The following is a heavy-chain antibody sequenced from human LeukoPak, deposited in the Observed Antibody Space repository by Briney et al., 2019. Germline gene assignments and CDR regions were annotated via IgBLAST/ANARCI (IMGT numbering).Heavy chain of an antibody. V-gene: IGHV3-30*02. CDR1: GFTFSNYG. CDR3: ASEAVAGPPYYYYYYGMDV. CDR2: IRSDESNK. D-gene: IGHD6-19*01. J-gene: IGHJ6*02. Sequence: GGSLRLSCAASGFTFSNYGMHWVRQAPGKGLEWVAFIRSDESNKYYADSVKGRFTISRDDSKGTPYLQMNSLRAEDMAVYYCASEAVAGPPYYYYYYGMDVWGQGTTVTVSS.